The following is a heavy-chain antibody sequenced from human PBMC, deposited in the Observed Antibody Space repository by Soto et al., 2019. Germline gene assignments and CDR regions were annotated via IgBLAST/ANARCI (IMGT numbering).Heavy chain of an antibody. J-gene: IGHJ3*02. CDR1: GGSISSGASY. CDR2: IYYSGNT. D-gene: IGHD4-4*01. CDR3: ARDRVNAFDI. V-gene: IGHV4-31*03. Sequence: QVQLQESGPGLVKPSQTLPLTCTVSGGSISSGASYWSWIRQRPGKGLEWIGYIYYSGNTYYNPSLKSRVTISVDTSENQFSLKLNSVTAAATAVYYCARDRVNAFDIWGQGTMVTVSS.